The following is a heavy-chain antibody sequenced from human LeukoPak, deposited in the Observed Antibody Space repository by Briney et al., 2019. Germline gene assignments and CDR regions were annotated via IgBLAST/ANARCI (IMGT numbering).Heavy chain of an antibody. CDR2: IIPISGTA. J-gene: IGHJ2*01. CDR1: GYTFTSYG. D-gene: IGHD3-3*01. Sequence: GASVKVSCKASGYTFTSYGISWVRQAPGQGLEWMGGIIPISGTANYAQKFQGRVTMTTDESTTTAYMELSSLRSEDTAVYYCARGSKYYDFWGVSDLWGRGTLVSVSS. V-gene: IGHV1-69*05. CDR3: ARGSKYYDFWGVSDL.